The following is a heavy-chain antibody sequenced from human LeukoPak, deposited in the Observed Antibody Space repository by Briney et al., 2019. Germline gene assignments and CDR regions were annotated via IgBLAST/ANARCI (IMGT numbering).Heavy chain of an antibody. CDR2: INPNSGGT. CDR1: GYTFTGYY. Sequence: ASVKVSCKASGYTFTGYYMHWVRQAPGQGLGWMGWINPNSGGTNYAQKFQGRVTMTRDTSISTAYMELSRLRSDDTAVYYCARDKVALITYYYYGMDVWGQGTTVTVSS. J-gene: IGHJ6*02. D-gene: IGHD2-15*01. CDR3: ARDKVALITYYYYGMDV. V-gene: IGHV1-2*02.